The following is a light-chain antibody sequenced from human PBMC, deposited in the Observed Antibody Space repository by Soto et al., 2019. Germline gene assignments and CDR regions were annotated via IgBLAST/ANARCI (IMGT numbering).Light chain of an antibody. CDR1: QGISNY. CDR2: AAS. CDR3: QHYLNYPIT. J-gene: IGKJ5*01. Sequence: DIQMTQSPSAMSASVGDRVTITCRASQGISNYLAWFQQRPGKVPKRLIYAASTLQSGVPPRFSGSGSRTDFALTITHLQSEDFATYYCQHYLNYPITFGQGTRLEIK. V-gene: IGKV1-17*03.